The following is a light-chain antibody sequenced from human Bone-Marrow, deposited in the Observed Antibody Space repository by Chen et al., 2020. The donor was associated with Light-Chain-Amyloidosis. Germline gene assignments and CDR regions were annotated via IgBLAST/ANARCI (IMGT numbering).Light chain of an antibody. V-gene: IGLV2-14*01. CDR3: SSFTSSSSNV. J-gene: IGLJ1*01. CDR2: AVS. CDR1: SGDVGTYTY. Sequence: QSALTQPASVSGSPGQSITISCSGTSGDVGTYTYVSWYQQHPGKAPKVMIYAVSNRPSGVSNSFSGSKSGNTASLTISGIQAEDEADYYCSSFTSSSSNVFRPGNKVTVL.